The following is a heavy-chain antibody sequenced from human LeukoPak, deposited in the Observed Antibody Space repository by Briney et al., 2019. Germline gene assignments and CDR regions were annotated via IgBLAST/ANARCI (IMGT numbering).Heavy chain of an antibody. Sequence: PSETLSLTCTVSGGSISSGSYYWSWIRQPAGKGLEWIGRIYTSGSTNYNPSLKSRVIISVDTSKNQFSLKLSSVTAADTAVYYCARETPDILTGYYHFDYWGQGTLVTVPS. CDR1: GGSISSGSYY. CDR3: ARETPDILTGYYHFDY. V-gene: IGHV4-61*02. J-gene: IGHJ4*02. D-gene: IGHD3-9*01. CDR2: IYTSGST.